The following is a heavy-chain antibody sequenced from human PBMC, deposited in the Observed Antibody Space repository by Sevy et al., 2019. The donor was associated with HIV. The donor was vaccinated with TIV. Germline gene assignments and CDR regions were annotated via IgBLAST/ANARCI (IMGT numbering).Heavy chain of an antibody. D-gene: IGHD6-13*01. J-gene: IGHJ6*02. CDR1: GYTFTGYY. CDR2: INPNSGGT. V-gene: IGHV1-2*06. CDR3: ARARIAAVGSDYYYYSGMDV. Sequence: ASVKVSCKASGYTFTGYYMHWVRQAPGQGLEWMGRINPNSGGTNYAQKFQGRVTMTRDTSIGTAYMELSRLRSDDTAVYYCARARIAAVGSDYYYYSGMDVWGQGTTVTVSS.